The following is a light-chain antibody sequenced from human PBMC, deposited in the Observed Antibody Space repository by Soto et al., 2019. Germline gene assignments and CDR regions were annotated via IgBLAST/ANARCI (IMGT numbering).Light chain of an antibody. J-gene: IGKJ1*01. CDR2: DSY. CDR1: QSFGTY. V-gene: IGKV3-11*01. CDR3: QQCSDWPPTWT. Sequence: DIVLTQSPATLSFSPGERPALSCRPLQSFGTYLAWYQQKPGQSPRLLIYDSYNRATGILARFSGSGSGTDFTLTISSLEPEDFAVYYCQQCSDWPPTWTFGQGTKVDIK.